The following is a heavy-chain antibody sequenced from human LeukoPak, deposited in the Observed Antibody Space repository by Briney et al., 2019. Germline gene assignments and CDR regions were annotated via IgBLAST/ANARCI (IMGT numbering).Heavy chain of an antibody. J-gene: IGHJ4*02. CDR2: IYYRGRT. V-gene: IGHV4-39*07. CDR3: ARGLYCGGDCSDY. D-gene: IGHD2-21*01. CDR1: GASISSSTYH. Sequence: PSETLSLTCNVSGASISSSTYHWGWIRQPPGKGLEWIASIYYRGRTYYNPSLKSRVTISVDTSKNQFSLKLSSVTAADTAVYYCARGLYCGGDCSDYWGQGTLVTVSS.